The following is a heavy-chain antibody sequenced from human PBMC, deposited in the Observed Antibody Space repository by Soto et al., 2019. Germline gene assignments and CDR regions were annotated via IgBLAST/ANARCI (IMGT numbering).Heavy chain of an antibody. CDR2: IKQDGSEK. Sequence: GGSLRLSCAASGFTFSSYWMSWVRQAPGKGLEWVANIKQDGSEKYYVDSVKGRFTISRDNAKNSLYLQMNSLRAEDTAVYYCLRSIAARLNWFDPWGQGTLVTVSS. J-gene: IGHJ5*02. V-gene: IGHV3-7*01. CDR3: LRSIAARLNWFDP. D-gene: IGHD6-6*01. CDR1: GFTFSSYW.